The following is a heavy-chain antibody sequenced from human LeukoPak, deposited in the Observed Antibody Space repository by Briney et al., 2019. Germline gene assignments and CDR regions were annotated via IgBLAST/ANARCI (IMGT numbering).Heavy chain of an antibody. J-gene: IGHJ4*02. CDR1: GFTFDDYA. V-gene: IGHV3-9*01. Sequence: GGSLRLSCAASGFTFDDYAMHWVRQAPGKGLEWVSGISWNSGSIGYADSVKGRFTISRDNAKNSLYLQMNSLRAEDTALYYCAKGPVAGTYYFAYWGPGTLVTVSS. CDR2: ISWNSGSI. D-gene: IGHD6-19*01. CDR3: AKGPVAGTYYFAY.